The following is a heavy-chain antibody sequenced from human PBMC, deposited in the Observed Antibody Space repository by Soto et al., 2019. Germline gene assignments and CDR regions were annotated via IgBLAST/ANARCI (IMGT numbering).Heavy chain of an antibody. CDR1: GGSISSYY. V-gene: IGHV4-59*08. CDR3: ATRAADYDFWSGYYSYYYYMDV. Sequence: SETLSLTCTVSGGSISSYYWSWIRQPPGKGLEWIGYIYYSGNTNYNPSLKSRVTISVDTSKNQFSLKLSSVTAADTAVYYCATRAADYDFWSGYYSYYYYMDVWGNGTTVTVSS. J-gene: IGHJ6*03. CDR2: IYYSGNT. D-gene: IGHD3-3*01.